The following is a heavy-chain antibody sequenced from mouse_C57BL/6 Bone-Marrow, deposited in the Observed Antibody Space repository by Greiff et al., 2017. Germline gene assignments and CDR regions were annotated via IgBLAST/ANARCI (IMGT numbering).Heavy chain of an antibody. D-gene: IGHD1-3*01. V-gene: IGHV7-1*01. CDR2: SRNKANDYTT. CDR1: GFTFSDFY. CDR3: ARVKAWFAY. Sequence: LVESGGGLVQSGRSLRLSCATSGFTFSDFYMEWVRQAPGKGLEWIAASRNKANDYTTEYSASVKGRFIVSRDTSQSILYLQMNALRAEDTAIYYCARVKAWFAYWGQGTLVTVSA. J-gene: IGHJ3*01.